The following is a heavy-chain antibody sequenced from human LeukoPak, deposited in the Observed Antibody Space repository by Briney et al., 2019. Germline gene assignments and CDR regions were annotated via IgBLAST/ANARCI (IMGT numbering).Heavy chain of an antibody. CDR2: INPSGGST. Sequence: ASVKVSCKASGYTFTSYYMQWVRQAPGQGLEWMGIINPSGGSTSYAQKFQGRVTMTRDTSTSTVYMELSSLRSEDTAVYYCARDSEISKVASYYFDYWGQGTLVTVSS. CDR3: ARDSEISKVASYYFDY. D-gene: IGHD5-12*01. J-gene: IGHJ4*02. CDR1: GYTFTSYY. V-gene: IGHV1-46*01.